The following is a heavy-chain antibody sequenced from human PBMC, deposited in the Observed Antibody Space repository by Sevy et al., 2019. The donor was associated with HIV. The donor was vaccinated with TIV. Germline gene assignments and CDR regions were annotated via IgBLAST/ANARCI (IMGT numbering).Heavy chain of an antibody. V-gene: IGHV3-72*01. J-gene: IGHJ4*02. Sequence: GGSLRLSCAASGFTFSDHYMEWVRQAPGKGLEWVGRIRNKADSYTTEYAASVKGRFTISRDDYKNSLYLLMNSLTTEDTAVYYCATHAGIAAAGRVFDYWGQGTLVTVSS. CDR3: ATHAGIAAAGRVFDY. CDR2: IRNKADSYTT. D-gene: IGHD6-13*01. CDR1: GFTFSDHY.